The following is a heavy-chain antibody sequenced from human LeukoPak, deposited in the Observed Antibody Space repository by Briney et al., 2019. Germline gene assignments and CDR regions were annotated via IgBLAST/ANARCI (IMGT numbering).Heavy chain of an antibody. J-gene: IGHJ4*02. V-gene: IGHV3-48*01. Sequence: GGSLRLSCAVSGFNFSTYNMNWVRQAPGKGLEWVSYISTSSRTIYYADSVKGRFTISRDNAKNSLYLQMNSLRAEDTAVYYCARDGYDFWSDYPTTLDYWDQGTLVPVSS. CDR2: ISTSSRTI. CDR3: ARDGYDFWSDYPTTLDY. D-gene: IGHD3-3*01. CDR1: GFNFSTYN.